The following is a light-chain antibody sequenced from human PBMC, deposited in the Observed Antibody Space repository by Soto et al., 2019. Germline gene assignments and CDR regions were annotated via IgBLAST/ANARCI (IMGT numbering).Light chain of an antibody. J-gene: IGKJ1*01. Sequence: DIQMTQSPSTLSASVGDRVTITCRASQSISSWLAWYQQRPGKAPKLLIYKASNLESGVPSRFSGSGSGTEITLTISSLHPDDFATYYCQQYYTYPWTFGPGTKV. V-gene: IGKV1-5*03. CDR2: KAS. CDR1: QSISSW. CDR3: QQYYTYPWT.